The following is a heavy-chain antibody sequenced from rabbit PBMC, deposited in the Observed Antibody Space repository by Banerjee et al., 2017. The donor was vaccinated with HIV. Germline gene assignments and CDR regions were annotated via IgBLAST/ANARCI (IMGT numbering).Heavy chain of an antibody. CDR1: GFSLSSNA. V-gene: IGHV1S47*01. J-gene: IGHJ4*01. Sequence: QEQLKESGGGLVQPGGSLTLTCTVSGFSLSSNAMCWVRQAPGKGPEWIACIYNGDGRTYYASWAKGRFTISKASSTTVTLQMTSLTAADTATYFCAREDYAGYGFFNLWGPGTLVTVS. D-gene: IGHD7-1*01. CDR2: IYNGDGRT. CDR3: AREDYAGYGFFNL.